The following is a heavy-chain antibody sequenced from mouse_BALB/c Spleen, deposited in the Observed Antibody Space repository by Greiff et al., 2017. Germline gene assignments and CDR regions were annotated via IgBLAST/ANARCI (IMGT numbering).Heavy chain of an antibody. CDR3: ARSGSYDEYAMDY. D-gene: IGHD2-12*01. J-gene: IGHJ4*01. V-gene: IGHV1-14*01. CDR2: INPYNDGT. Sequence: VQLKQSGPELVKPGASVKMSCKASGYTFTSYVMHWVKQKPGQGLEWIGYINPYNDGTKYNEKFKGKATLTSDKSSSTAYMELSSLTSEDSAVYYCARSGSYDEYAMDYWGQGTSVTVSS. CDR1: GYTFTSYV.